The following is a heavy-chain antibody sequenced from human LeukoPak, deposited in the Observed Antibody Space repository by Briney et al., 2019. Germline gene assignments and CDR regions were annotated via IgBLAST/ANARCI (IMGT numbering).Heavy chain of an antibody. CDR2: INSDGSST. CDR3: ARGGTYSSGLPGS. J-gene: IGHJ5*02. CDR1: GFTFSGYW. D-gene: IGHD5-18*01. Sequence: GGSLRLSCAASGFTFSGYWMHWVRQAPGKGLVWVSRINSDGSSTNYADSVKRRFTISRDNAKNTLYLQMNTLRAEDTAVYYCARGGTYSSGLPGSWGQGTLVTVSS. V-gene: IGHV3-74*01.